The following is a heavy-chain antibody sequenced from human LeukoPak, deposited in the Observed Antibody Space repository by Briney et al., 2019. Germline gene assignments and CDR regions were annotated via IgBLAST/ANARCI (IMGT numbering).Heavy chain of an antibody. CDR3: ATPGKTWGPFDD. Sequence: SETLSLTCTVSGGSLSSYYWSWIRQPPGKGLEWIGYIYNTGTTNYNPSLKGRVTISVDTSQNQVSLKLRSVTAADAAVYYCATPGKTWGPFDDWGQGTLVAVSS. J-gene: IGHJ4*02. CDR1: GGSLSSYY. V-gene: IGHV4-59*01. CDR2: IYNTGTT. D-gene: IGHD7-27*01.